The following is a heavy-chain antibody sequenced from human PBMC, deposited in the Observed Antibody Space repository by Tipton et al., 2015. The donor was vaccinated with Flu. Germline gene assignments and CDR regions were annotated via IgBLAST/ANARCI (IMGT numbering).Heavy chain of an antibody. CDR3: ARVSGGGYYFDY. J-gene: IGHJ4*02. Sequence: SLRLSCAASGFTVSNNNMIWVRQAPGKGLEWVSFIFSGGRTEYADSVRGRFTISRDGSKNTLYLQMNDLRVEDSAMYYCARVSGGGYYFDYWGQGTLVTVSS. CDR1: GFTVSNNN. D-gene: IGHD2-15*01. V-gene: IGHV3-53*01. CDR2: IFSGGRT.